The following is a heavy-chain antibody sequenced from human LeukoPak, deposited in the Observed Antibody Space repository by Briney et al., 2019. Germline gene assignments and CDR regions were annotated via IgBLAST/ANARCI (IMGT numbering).Heavy chain of an antibody. D-gene: IGHD1-1*01. CDR2: INHSGST. CDR3: ASHLATAQTFDY. V-gene: IGHV4-34*01. J-gene: IGHJ4*02. Sequence: SETLSLTCAVYGGSFSGYHWSWIRQPPGKGLEWIGEINHSGSTNYNPSLKSRVTISVDTSKNQFSLKLSSVTAADTAVYYCASHLATAQTFDYWGQGTLVTVSS. CDR1: GGSFSGYH.